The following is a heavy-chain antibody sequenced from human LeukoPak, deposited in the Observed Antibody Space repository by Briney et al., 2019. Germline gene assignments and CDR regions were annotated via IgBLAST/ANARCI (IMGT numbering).Heavy chain of an antibody. D-gene: IGHD3-9*01. CDR1: GFTFSTYT. CDR3: ARDRLTGYSNWFDP. V-gene: IGHV3-48*04. CDR2: ISSSGSTI. Sequence: PGGSLRLSCAASGFTFSTYTMNWVRQAPGKGLEWVSYISSSGSTIYYADSVKGRFTISRDNAKNSLYLQMNSLRAEDTAVYYCARDRLTGYSNWFDPWGQGTLVTVSS. J-gene: IGHJ5*02.